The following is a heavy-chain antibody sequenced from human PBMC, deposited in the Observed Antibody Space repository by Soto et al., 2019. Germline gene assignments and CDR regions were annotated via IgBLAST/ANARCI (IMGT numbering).Heavy chain of an antibody. J-gene: IGHJ4*02. Sequence: SGPTLVNPTQTLTLTCTFSGFSLSTSGMCVSWIRQPPGKALEWLALIDWDDDKYYSTSLKTRLTISKDTSKNQVVLTMTNMDPVDTATYYCARIERGPSSSSYFDYWGQGTLVTVSS. CDR3: ARIERGPSSSSYFDY. V-gene: IGHV2-70*01. CDR1: GFSLSTSGMC. D-gene: IGHD6-6*01. CDR2: IDWDDDK.